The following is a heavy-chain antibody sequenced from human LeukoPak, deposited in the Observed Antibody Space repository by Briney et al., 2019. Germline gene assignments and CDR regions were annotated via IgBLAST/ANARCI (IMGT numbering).Heavy chain of an antibody. CDR3: AKEDGSYDSSGYYW. J-gene: IGHJ4*02. Sequence: GGSLRLSCAASGFTVSSNYMSWVRQAPGKGLEWVSAISGSGGSTYYADSVKGRFTISRDNSKNTLYLQMNSLRAEDTAVYYCAKEDGSYDSSGYYWWGQGTLVTVSS. V-gene: IGHV3-23*01. CDR2: ISGSGGST. CDR1: GFTVSSNY. D-gene: IGHD3-22*01.